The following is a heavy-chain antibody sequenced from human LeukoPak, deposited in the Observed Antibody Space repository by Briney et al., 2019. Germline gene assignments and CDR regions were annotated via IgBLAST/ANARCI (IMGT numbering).Heavy chain of an antibody. D-gene: IGHD6-19*01. V-gene: IGHV4-4*07. Sequence: SETLSLTCTVSGGSISSYFWTWIRQPAGRGLEWIGHIYSSGSFKYNPSLKSRVTMSIDTSKNQLSLKLNSVTAADTAVYYCARSGGSSSGSLGLWYSDIWGQGTMVTVSS. CDR1: GGSISSYF. J-gene: IGHJ3*02. CDR2: IYSSGSF. CDR3: ARSGGSSSGSLGLWYSDI.